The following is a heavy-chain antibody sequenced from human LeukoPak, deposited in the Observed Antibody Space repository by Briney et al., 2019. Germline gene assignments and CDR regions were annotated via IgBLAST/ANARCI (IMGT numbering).Heavy chain of an antibody. CDR3: ARDRGTTGTTWGIDAFDI. V-gene: IGHV4-61*02. Sequence: SETLSLTCTVSGGSISSGSYYWSWIRQPAGKGLEWIGRIYTSGSTNYNPSLKSRVTISVDTSKNQFSLKLSSVTAADTAVYYCARDRGTTGTTWGIDAFDIWGQGTMVTVSS. J-gene: IGHJ3*02. CDR2: IYTSGST. D-gene: IGHD1-1*01. CDR1: GGSISSGSYY.